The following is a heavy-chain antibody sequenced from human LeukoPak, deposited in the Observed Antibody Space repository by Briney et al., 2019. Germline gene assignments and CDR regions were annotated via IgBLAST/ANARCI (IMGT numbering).Heavy chain of an antibody. CDR1: GGSISSYY. Sequence: SETLSLTCTVSGGSISSYYWSWIRQPAGKGLEWIGSIYYSGSTYYNPPLKSRVTISVHTSKHQFSLKLSSATGAVSAVYYFAGVAGRDILTGYSDAFDIWGQGTMVTVSS. D-gene: IGHD3-9*01. V-gene: IGHV4-4*07. CDR2: IYYSGST. J-gene: IGHJ3*02. CDR3: AGVAGRDILTGYSDAFDI.